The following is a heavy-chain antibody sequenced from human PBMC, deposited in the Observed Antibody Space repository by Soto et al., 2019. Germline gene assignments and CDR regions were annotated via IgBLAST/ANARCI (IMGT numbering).Heavy chain of an antibody. V-gene: IGHV3-30*18. J-gene: IGHJ4*02. CDR2: ISYDGSNK. Sequence: GGSLRLSCAASGFTFSSYGMHWVRQAPGKGLEWVAVISYDGSNKYYADSVKGRFTISRDNSKNTLYLQMNSLRAEDTAVYYCAKDRTTRRGGYSYGFISPFVYWGQGTLVTVSS. D-gene: IGHD5-18*01. CDR3: AKDRTTRRGGYSYGFISPFVY. CDR1: GFTFSSYG.